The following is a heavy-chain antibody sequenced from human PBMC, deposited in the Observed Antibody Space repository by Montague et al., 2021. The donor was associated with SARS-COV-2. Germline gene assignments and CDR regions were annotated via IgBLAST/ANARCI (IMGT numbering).Heavy chain of an antibody. CDR1: GGSISSSIYY. D-gene: IGHD5-12*01. CDR2: IYYSGRT. V-gene: IGHV4-39*01. J-gene: IGHJ4*02. CDR3: ASHGWGWLRVRRPFDY. Sequence: SETLSLTCTVSGGSISSSIYYWGWIRQPPGKGLEWIGSIYYSGRTYYNPSLKSRVTISVDTSKNQFSLKLSSVTAADTAVYYCASHGWGWLRVRRPFDYWGQGTLVTVSS.